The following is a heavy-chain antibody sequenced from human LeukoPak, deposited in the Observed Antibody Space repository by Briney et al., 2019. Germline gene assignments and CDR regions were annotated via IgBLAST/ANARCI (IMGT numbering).Heavy chain of an antibody. Sequence: PSETLSLTCTVSGGSISSYYWSWIRQPPGKGLEWIGYIYYSGSTYYNPSLKSRVTISVDTSKNQFSLKLSSVTAADTAVYYCAGGVGIAVPFGYWGQGTLVTVSS. CDR1: GGSISSYY. D-gene: IGHD6-19*01. CDR2: IYYSGST. CDR3: AGGVGIAVPFGY. V-gene: IGHV4-59*01. J-gene: IGHJ4*02.